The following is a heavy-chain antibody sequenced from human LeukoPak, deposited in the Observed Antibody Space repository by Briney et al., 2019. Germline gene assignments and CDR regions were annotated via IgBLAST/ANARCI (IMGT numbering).Heavy chain of an antibody. CDR2: IYYSGDT. D-gene: IGHD1-26*01. CDR1: GGSISSSSYY. Sequence: PSETLSLTCTVSGGSISSSSYYWGWIRQPPGKGLEWIGSIYYSGDTYYSPSFKSRVTISVDTSKNQFSLKLSPVTAADTAVYYCARLRGGATWWFDYWGQGTLVTVSS. CDR3: ARLRGGATWWFDY. J-gene: IGHJ4*02. V-gene: IGHV4-39*01.